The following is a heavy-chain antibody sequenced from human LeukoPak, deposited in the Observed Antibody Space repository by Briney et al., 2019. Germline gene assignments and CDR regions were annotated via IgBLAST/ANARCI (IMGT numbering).Heavy chain of an antibody. CDR1: GGSISSSSYY. CDR3: ARGFGYCSSTSCYTFDY. J-gene: IGHJ4*02. CDR2: INHSGST. D-gene: IGHD2-2*02. Sequence: SETLSLTCTVSGGSISSSSYYWGWIRQPPGKGLEWIGEINHSGSTNYNPSLKSRVTISVDTSKNQFSLKLSSVTAADTAVYYCARGFGYCSSTSCYTFDYWGQGTLVTVSS. V-gene: IGHV4-39*07.